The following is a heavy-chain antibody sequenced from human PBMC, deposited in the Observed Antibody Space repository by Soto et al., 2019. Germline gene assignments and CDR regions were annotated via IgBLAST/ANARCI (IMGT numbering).Heavy chain of an antibody. CDR2: IIPIFGTA. Sequence: GASVKVSCKASGGTFSSYAISWVRQAPGQGLEWMGGIIPIFGTANYAQKFQGRVTITADESTSTAYMELSSLRSEDTAVYYCASGELGAYFDYWGQGTLVTVSS. D-gene: IGHD1-26*01. CDR1: GGTFSSYA. CDR3: ASGELGAYFDY. J-gene: IGHJ4*02. V-gene: IGHV1-69*13.